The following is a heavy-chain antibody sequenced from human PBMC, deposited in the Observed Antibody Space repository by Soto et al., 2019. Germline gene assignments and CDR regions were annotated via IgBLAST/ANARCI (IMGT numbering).Heavy chain of an antibody. J-gene: IGHJ4*02. D-gene: IGHD5-12*01. CDR3: ARDFYSEMATSIPYYFDY. CDR1: GDSVSSNSAA. CDR2: TYYRSKWYN. Sequence: KQSQTLSLTCAISGDSVSSNSAAWNWIRQSPSRGLEWLGRTYYRSKWYNDYAVSVKSRITINPDTSKNQFSLQLNSVTPEDTAVYYCARDFYSEMATSIPYYFDYWGQGTLVTVSS. V-gene: IGHV6-1*01.